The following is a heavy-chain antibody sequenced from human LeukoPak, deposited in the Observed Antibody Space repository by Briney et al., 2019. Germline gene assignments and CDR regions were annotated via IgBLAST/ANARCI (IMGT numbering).Heavy chain of an antibody. V-gene: IGHV1-24*01. J-gene: IGHJ6*03. CDR3: ARQQQLGPYYNHYMDV. D-gene: IGHD6-13*01. CDR2: FDPEDGET. CDR1: GYTLTELS. Sequence: PGASVKVSCKVSGYTLTELSMHWVRQAPGKGLEWMGGFDPEDGETIYAQKFQGRVTMTRNTSISTAYMELSSLRSEDTAVYYCARQQQLGPYYNHYMDVWGKGTTVTISS.